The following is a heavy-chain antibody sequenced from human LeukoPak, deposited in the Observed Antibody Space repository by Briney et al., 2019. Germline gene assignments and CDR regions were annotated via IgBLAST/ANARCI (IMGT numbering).Heavy chain of an antibody. Sequence: PGGSLRLSCAASGFTFSSHAMHWVRQAPGKGLEWVAVISYDGSNKYYADSVKGRFTISRDNSKNTLYLQMNSLRAEDTAVYYCARGQTYYYDSSVPRQHWGQGTLVTVSS. J-gene: IGHJ1*01. CDR1: GFTFSSHA. CDR2: ISYDGSNK. CDR3: ARGQTYYYDSSVPRQH. D-gene: IGHD3-22*01. V-gene: IGHV3-30-3*01.